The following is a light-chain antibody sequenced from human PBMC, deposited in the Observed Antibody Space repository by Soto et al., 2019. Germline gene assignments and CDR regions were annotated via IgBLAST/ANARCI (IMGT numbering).Light chain of an antibody. V-gene: IGLV2-8*01. CDR1: SSDVGVYDY. J-gene: IGLJ2*01. CDR3: SSYVGDINFVV. CDR2: EVT. Sequence: QSVLTQPPSASGSPGQSVTITCSGTSSDVGVYDYVSWYQQHPGKAPKLMIYEVTKRPSGVPYRFAGSKSGNTASLTVSGLQAEDEADYFCSSYVGDINFVVFGGGTKLTVL.